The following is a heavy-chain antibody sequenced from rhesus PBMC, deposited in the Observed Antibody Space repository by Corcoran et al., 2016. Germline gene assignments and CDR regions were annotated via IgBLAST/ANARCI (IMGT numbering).Heavy chain of an antibody. V-gene: IGHV4-169*02. D-gene: IGHD1-44*02. CDR2: IYGSGSST. CDR1: GGSISSSY. Sequence: QLQLQESGPGLVKPSETLSVTCAVSGGSISSSYWSWIRQAPGKGLELIGYIYGSGSSTNYTPSRKIRVTRSVATSKNQLSLKLGSVTTADTAVYYCAREGGFWGQGALVTVSS. CDR3: AREGGF. J-gene: IGHJ1*01.